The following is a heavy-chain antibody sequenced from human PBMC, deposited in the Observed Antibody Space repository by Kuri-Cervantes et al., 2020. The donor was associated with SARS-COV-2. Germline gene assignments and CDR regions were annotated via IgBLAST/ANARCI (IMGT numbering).Heavy chain of an antibody. CDR3: ASSYGDYPLDWFDP. J-gene: IGHJ5*02. V-gene: IGHV1-3*01. Sequence: ASVKVSCKVSGYTLTELSMHWVRQAPGQRLEWMGWINAGNGNTKYSQKFQGRVTITRDTSASTAYMELSSLRSEDTAVYYCASSYGDYPLDWFDPWGQGTRVTGAS. CDR1: GYTLTELS. CDR2: INAGNGNT. D-gene: IGHD4-17*01.